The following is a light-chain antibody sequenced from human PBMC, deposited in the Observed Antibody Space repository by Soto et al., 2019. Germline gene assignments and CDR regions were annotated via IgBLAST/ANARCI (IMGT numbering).Light chain of an antibody. CDR2: DVT. CDR1: SSDVGGYNY. CDR3: CSYAGSYSYV. Sequence: ALTQPRSLSVSPGQSVSISFTGTSSDVGGYNYVSWYQQHPGKAPKLLTYDVTKRPSGVPDRFSGSESGNTASLTISGLQAEDEADYYCCSYAGSYSYVFGTGTKVTVL. V-gene: IGLV2-11*01. J-gene: IGLJ1*01.